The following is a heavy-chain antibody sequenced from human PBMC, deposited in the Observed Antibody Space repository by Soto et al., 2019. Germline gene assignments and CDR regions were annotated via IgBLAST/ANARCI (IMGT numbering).Heavy chain of an antibody. V-gene: IGHV1-69*01. J-gene: IGHJ6*02. CDR1: GGTFSSYA. CDR2: IIPIFGTA. D-gene: IGHD3-10*01. CDR3: ARGATTMVRGVITYSYYGMDV. Sequence: QVQLVQSGAEVKKPGSSVKVSCKASGGTFSSYAISWVRQAPGQGLEWMGGIIPIFGTANYAQKFQGRVTITADESTSTAYRELSSLRSEDTAVYYCARGATTMVRGVITYSYYGMDVWGQGTTVTVSS.